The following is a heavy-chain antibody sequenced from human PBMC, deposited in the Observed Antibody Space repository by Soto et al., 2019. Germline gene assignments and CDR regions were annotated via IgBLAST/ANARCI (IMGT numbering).Heavy chain of an antibody. V-gene: IGHV1-2*02. CDR2: INPNSGGT. J-gene: IGHJ5*02. D-gene: IGHD3-3*01. CDR3: ASTYDFWSGYYFSSEYNWFDP. CDR1: GYTFTGYY. Sequence: ASVKVSCKASGYTFTGYYMHWVRQAPGQGLEWMGWINPNSGGTNYAQKFQGRVTMTRDTSISTAYMELSRLRSDDTAVCYCASTYDFWSGYYFSSEYNWFDPWGQGTLVTVYS.